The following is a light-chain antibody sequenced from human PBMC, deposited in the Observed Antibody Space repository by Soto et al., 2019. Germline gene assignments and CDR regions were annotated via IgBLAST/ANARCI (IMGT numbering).Light chain of an antibody. V-gene: IGLV2-23*02. CDR2: EVS. J-gene: IGLJ2*01. CDR1: SSDVGSYNL. CDR3: CSKSGGTSVI. Sequence: QSVLTQPASVSESTGQSITISCTGTSSDVGSYNLVSWYQQHPGKVPKLVIYEVSNRPSGVSARFSGSKSGNTASLTISGRHVEDESDYYCCSKSGGTSVIFGGGTKLTVL.